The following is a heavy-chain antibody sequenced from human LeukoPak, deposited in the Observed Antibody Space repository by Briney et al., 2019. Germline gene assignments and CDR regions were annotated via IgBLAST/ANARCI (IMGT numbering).Heavy chain of an antibody. V-gene: IGHV3-21*01. CDR3: ARDPGSGYVNNWFDP. D-gene: IGHD3-22*01. Sequence: PGGSLTLSCAASGFTFSSYSMNWVRQAPGKGLEWVSSISSSSSYIYYADSVKGRFTISRDNAKNSLYLQMYSLRAEDTAVYYCARDPGSGYVNNWFDPWGQGTLVTVSS. CDR1: GFTFSSYS. J-gene: IGHJ5*02. CDR2: ISSSSSYI.